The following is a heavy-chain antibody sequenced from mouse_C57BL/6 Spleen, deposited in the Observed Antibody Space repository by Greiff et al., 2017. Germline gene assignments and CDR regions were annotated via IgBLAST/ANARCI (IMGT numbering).Heavy chain of an antibody. Sequence: EVKLVESGGGLVKPGGSLKLSCAASGFTFSSYAMSWVRQTPEKRLEWVATISDGGSYTYYPDSVKGRFTISRDNAKNTLYLQMSSLKSEDTAMYYCARPPITTVVEYWYFDVWGTGTTVTVSS. V-gene: IGHV5-6*03. D-gene: IGHD1-1*01. J-gene: IGHJ1*03. CDR3: ARPPITTVVEYWYFDV. CDR1: GFTFSSYA. CDR2: ISDGGSYT.